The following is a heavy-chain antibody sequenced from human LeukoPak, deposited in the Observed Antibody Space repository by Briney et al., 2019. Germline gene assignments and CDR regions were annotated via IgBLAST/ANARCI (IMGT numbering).Heavy chain of an antibody. J-gene: IGHJ3*02. Sequence: PSETLSLTCTVSGGSISSYYWSWIRQPPGKGLEWIGYIYYSGSTNYNPSLKSRVTISVDSSKNQFSLKLSSVTAADTAVYYCARGKVKDFWSGNDAFDIWGQGTMVTVSS. CDR1: GGSISSYY. CDR3: ARGKVKDFWSGNDAFDI. CDR2: IYYSGST. D-gene: IGHD3-3*01. V-gene: IGHV4-59*08.